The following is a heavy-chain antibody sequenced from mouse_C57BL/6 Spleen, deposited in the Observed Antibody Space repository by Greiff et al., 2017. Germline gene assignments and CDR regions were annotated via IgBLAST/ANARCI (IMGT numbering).Heavy chain of an antibody. V-gene: IGHV5-6*01. CDR3: ARERGLAWFAY. Sequence: EVKLVESGGDLVKPGGSLKLSCAASGFTFSSYGMSWVRQTPDKRLEWVATISSGGSYTYYPDSVKGRFTISRDNAKNTLYLQMSSLKSEDTAMYYCARERGLAWFAYWGQGTLVTVSA. CDR1: GFTFSSYG. CDR2: ISSGGSYT. J-gene: IGHJ3*01.